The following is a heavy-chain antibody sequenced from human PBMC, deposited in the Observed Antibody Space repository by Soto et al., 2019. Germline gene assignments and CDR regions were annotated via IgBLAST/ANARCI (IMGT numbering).Heavy chain of an antibody. CDR1: GFTFNSFW. D-gene: IGHD3-22*01. CDR3: ARDSNANYYDSSGVIDY. J-gene: IGHJ4*02. V-gene: IGHV3-7*01. Sequence: ESGGGLVQPGGSLRLSCAASGFTFNSFWMSWVRQAPGKGLEWVANIKQDGSEKYYVDSVKGRFTISRDNAKNSLYLQMNSLRAEDTAVYYCARDSNANYYDSSGVIDYWGQGTLVIVSS. CDR2: IKQDGSEK.